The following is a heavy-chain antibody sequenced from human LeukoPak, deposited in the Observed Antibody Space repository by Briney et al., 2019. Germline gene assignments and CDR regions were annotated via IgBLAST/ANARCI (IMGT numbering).Heavy chain of an antibody. CDR3: AGGIGYATSPADH. D-gene: IGHD6-13*01. V-gene: IGHV4-59*01. CDR1: GGSMKNYY. J-gene: IGHJ5*02. CDR2: IHDTRGT. Sequence: SETLSLTCTVSGGSMKNYYWSWIRQPPGKGLEWIGYIHDTRGTNYNPYLKSRVTMSLDTSKNHFSLSLNSVTAADTAVYFCAGGIGYATSPADHLGQGTLVIVSS.